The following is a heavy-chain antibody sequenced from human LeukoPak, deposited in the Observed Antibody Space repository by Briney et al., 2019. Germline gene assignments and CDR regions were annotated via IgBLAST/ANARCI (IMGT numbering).Heavy chain of an antibody. Sequence: GESLKISCKGSGYSFTSYWIGWVRQMPGKGQEWMGIIYPGDSDTRYSPSFQGQVTISADKSISTAYLQWSSLKASDTAMYYCARLTDDCSSTSCYTYFDYWGQGTLVTVSS. J-gene: IGHJ4*02. CDR1: GYSFTSYW. CDR3: ARLTDDCSSTSCYTYFDY. CDR2: IYPGDSDT. D-gene: IGHD2-2*02. V-gene: IGHV5-51*01.